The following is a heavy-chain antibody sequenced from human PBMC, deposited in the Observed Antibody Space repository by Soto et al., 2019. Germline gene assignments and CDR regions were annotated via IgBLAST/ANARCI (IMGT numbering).Heavy chain of an antibody. Sequence: AGGSLRLSCAASGFTFSSYGMHWVRQAPGKGLEWVAVISYDGSNKYYADSVKGRFTISRDNSKNTLYLQMNSLRAEDTAVYYFAKDSNYDFCSGFDYWGQRTLVTVS. J-gene: IGHJ4*01. CDR1: GFTFSSYG. CDR3: AKDSNYDFCSGFDY. D-gene: IGHD3-3*01. V-gene: IGHV3-30*18. CDR2: ISYDGSNK.